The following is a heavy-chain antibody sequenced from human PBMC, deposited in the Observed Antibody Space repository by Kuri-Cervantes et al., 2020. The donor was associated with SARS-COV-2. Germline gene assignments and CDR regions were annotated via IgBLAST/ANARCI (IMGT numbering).Heavy chain of an antibody. J-gene: IGHJ4*02. CDR1: GFTFSSYS. CDR2: ISSSSSYI. D-gene: IGHD6-13*01. Sequence: GGSLRLSCAASGFTFSSYSMNWVRRAPGKWLEWVSSISSSSSYIYYADSVKGRFTISRDNAKNSLYLQMNSLRAEDTAVYYCARDHRSGPEGIYFDYWGQGTLVTVSS. CDR3: ARDHRSGPEGIYFDY. V-gene: IGHV3-21*01.